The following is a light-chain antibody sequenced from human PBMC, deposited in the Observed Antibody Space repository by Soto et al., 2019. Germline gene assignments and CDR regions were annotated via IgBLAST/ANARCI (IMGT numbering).Light chain of an antibody. CDR2: EVS. CDR1: SSDIGTYNY. J-gene: IGLJ2*01. CDR3: SSYTTSSILNVV. Sequence: QSALTQPASVSGSPGQSITISCTGTSSDIGTYNYVSWYQQHPGKAPKLMIYEVSNRPSGVSNRFSGSKSGNTASLTISGLQAEDEADYYCSSYTTSSILNVVFGGGTKLTVL. V-gene: IGLV2-14*01.